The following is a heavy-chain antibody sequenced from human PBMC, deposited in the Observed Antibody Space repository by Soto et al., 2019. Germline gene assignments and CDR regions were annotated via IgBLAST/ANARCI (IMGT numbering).Heavy chain of an antibody. Sequence: QVQLVESGGGVVQRGRSLRLSCAASGFTFSSYGMHWVRQAPGKGLEWVAVIRYDGSNKYYADSVKGRFTISRDNSKNTLYLQMNSLRAEDTAVYYCARERRWLGDYYYYGMDVWGQGTTVTVSS. V-gene: IGHV3-33*01. D-gene: IGHD6-19*01. CDR2: IRYDGSNK. CDR3: ARERRWLGDYYYYGMDV. CDR1: GFTFSSYG. J-gene: IGHJ6*02.